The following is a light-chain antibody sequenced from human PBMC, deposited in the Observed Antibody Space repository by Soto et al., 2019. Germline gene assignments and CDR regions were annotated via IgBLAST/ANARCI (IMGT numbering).Light chain of an antibody. Sequence: EIVMTQSPVTLSASPGERVTLSCRASQSVNINLAWYQQRPGQAPRVLIYVASNRTSGIPDRFSGSGSGTDFTLTIRSLEPDDFALYYCQQYKDWPPLTFGGGTRVEIK. CDR2: VAS. V-gene: IGKV3D-15*01. J-gene: IGKJ4*01. CDR1: QSVNIN. CDR3: QQYKDWPPLT.